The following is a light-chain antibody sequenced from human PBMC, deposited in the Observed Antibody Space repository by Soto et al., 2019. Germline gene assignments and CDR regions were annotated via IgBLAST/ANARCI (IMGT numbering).Light chain of an antibody. CDR2: AAS. CDR3: QQTYSTLTWT. J-gene: IGKJ1*01. Sequence: DIQMTQSPSSLSASVGDRVTITCRARQSISSYLNGYQQKPGKAHKLLIYAASNVQSEVPPRFSGSGAGTDFTLTLSSLQPEYFATYYCQQTYSTLTWTFGQGNKVEIK. V-gene: IGKV1-39*01. CDR1: QSISSY.